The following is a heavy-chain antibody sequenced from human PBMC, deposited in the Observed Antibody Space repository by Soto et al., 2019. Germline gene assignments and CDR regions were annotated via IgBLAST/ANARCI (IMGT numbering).Heavy chain of an antibody. CDR3: AKDGAVARKSNWFDP. Sequence: GGSLRLSCAASGFTFSSYAMSWVRQAPGKGLEWVSAISGSGGSTYYADSVEGRFTISRDNSKNTLYLQMNSLRAEDTAVYYCAKDGAVARKSNWFDPWGQGTLVTVSS. D-gene: IGHD6-19*01. CDR1: GFTFSSYA. V-gene: IGHV3-23*01. CDR2: ISGSGGST. J-gene: IGHJ5*02.